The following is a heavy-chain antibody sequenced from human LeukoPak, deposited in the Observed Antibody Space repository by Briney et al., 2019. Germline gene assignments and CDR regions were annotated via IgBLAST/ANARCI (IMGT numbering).Heavy chain of an antibody. D-gene: IGHD6-19*01. CDR1: GGSISSYY. CDR3: ARLIAVAAGFDY. Sequence: SETLSLTCTVSGGSISSYYWSWIRQPPGKGLAWIGYIYYSGSTNYNPSLKSRVTISVDTSKNQFSLKLSSVTAADTAVYYCARLIAVAAGFDYWGQGTLVTVSS. J-gene: IGHJ4*02. V-gene: IGHV4-59*08. CDR2: IYYSGST.